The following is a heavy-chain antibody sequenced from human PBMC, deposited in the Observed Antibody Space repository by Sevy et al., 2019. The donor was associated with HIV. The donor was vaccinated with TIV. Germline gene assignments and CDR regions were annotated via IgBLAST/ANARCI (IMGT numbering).Heavy chain of an antibody. Sequence: GGSLRLSCAASGFTFSSYWMSWVRQAPGKGLEWVANIKQDGSEKYYVDSVKGRFTISRDNAKNSLYLQMNSLRAEDMAVYYCTRERGYCSSTSCYCGYYYYGMDVWGQGTTVTVSS. CDR1: GFTFSSYW. CDR3: TRERGYCSSTSCYCGYYYYGMDV. J-gene: IGHJ6*02. CDR2: IKQDGSEK. V-gene: IGHV3-7*01. D-gene: IGHD2-2*01.